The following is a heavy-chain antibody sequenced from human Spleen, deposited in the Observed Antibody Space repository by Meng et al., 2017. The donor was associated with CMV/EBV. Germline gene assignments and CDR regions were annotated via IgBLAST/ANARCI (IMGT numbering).Heavy chain of an antibody. CDR3: ARGSSSYDYYGMDV. V-gene: IGHV3-30-3*01. Sequence: LSLTCAASGFTFSSYAMHWVRQAPGKGLEWVAVISYDGSNKYYADSVKGRFTISRDNSKNTLYLQMNSLRAEDTAVYYCARGSSSYDYYGMDVWGQGTTVTVSS. D-gene: IGHD6-13*01. CDR2: ISYDGSNK. CDR1: GFTFSSYA. J-gene: IGHJ6*02.